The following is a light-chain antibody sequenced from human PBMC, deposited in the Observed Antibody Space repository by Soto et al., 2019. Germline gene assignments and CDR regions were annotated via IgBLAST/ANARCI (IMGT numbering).Light chain of an antibody. CDR2: DAS. CDR3: QQYDSWPPWT. Sequence: EIEMTQSPATLSVSPGERATLSCRSSQSVGRKLAWYQQKPGQAPRLLIYDASNRAMGVPARFSGSGSGTEYTLTTSSVQSEDVAVNHSQQYDSWPPWTFGQGTKVEI. V-gene: IGKV3-15*01. CDR1: QSVGRK. J-gene: IGKJ1*01.